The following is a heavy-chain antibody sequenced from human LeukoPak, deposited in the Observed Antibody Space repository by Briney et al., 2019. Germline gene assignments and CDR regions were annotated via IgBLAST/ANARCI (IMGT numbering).Heavy chain of an antibody. J-gene: IGHJ5*02. CDR1: GYTFTGYY. CDR2: INPNSGGT. V-gene: IGHV1-2*02. D-gene: IGHD2-2*01. CDR3: AREYCSSTSCYLVSWFDP. Sequence: GASVKVSCKASGYTFTGYYMHWVRQAPGQGLEWMGWINPNSGGTNYAQKFQGRVSMTRDTSISTAYMELSRLRSDDTAVYYCAREYCSSTSCYLVSWFDPWGQGTLVTVSS.